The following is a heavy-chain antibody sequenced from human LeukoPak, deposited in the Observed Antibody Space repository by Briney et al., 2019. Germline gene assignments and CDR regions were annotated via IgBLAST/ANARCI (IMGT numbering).Heavy chain of an antibody. J-gene: IGHJ4*02. V-gene: IGHV3-21*01. CDR3: ARDGGWLQYIDY. Sequence: AGGSLRLSCAASGFSFTTYSMNWVRQARGKGLEWVSSISSSNSFIYYADSVKGRFTISRDNAKNSLYLQMNSLRAEDTAVYYCARDGGWLQYIDYWGQGTLATVSS. D-gene: IGHD5-24*01. CDR1: GFSFTTYS. CDR2: ISSSNSFI.